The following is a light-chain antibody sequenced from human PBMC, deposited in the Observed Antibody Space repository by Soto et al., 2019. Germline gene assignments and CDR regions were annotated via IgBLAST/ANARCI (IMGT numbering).Light chain of an antibody. CDR3: QQYGSSLLFT. CDR1: QSVSGSY. J-gene: IGKJ3*01. CDR2: GAS. Sequence: EIVLTQSPGTLSLYPGERATLSCRASQSVSGSYLAWYQQKPGQAPRLLIYGASSRATGIPDRFSGSGSGTDFNLTISRLEPEDFAVYYCQQYGSSLLFTFGPGTKVDIK. V-gene: IGKV3-20*01.